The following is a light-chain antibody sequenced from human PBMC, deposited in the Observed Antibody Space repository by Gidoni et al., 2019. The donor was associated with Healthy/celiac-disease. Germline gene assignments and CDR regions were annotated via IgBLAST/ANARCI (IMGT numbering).Light chain of an antibody. V-gene: IGKV1-39*01. CDR2: AAS. CDR1: QSISSY. Sequence: DIQMTHTPSSLSASVGDRVTITCRASQSISSYLNWYQQKPGKAPKLLIYAASSLQSGVPSRFSGSGSGTDFTLTISSLQPEDFATYYCQQGYSTPLTFGGGTKVEIK. J-gene: IGKJ4*01. CDR3: QQGYSTPLT.